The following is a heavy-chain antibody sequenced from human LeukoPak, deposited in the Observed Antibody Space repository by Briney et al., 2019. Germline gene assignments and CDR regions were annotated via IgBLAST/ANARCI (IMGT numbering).Heavy chain of an antibody. D-gene: IGHD5-18*01. V-gene: IGHV4-59*08. CDR1: GGSISSYY. CDR2: IYYSGST. Sequence: PSETLSLTCTVSGGSISSYYWSWIRQPPGKGLEWIGYIYYSGSTNYNPSLKSRVTISVDTSKNQFSLKLSSVTAADTAVYYCARVLGTAMDPYYFDYWGQGTLVTVSS. J-gene: IGHJ4*02. CDR3: ARVLGTAMDPYYFDY.